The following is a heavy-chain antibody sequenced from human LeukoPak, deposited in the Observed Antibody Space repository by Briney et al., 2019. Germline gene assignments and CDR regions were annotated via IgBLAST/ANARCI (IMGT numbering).Heavy chain of an antibody. CDR3: ARVGGCGSLGDFDY. Sequence: PGASVKVSCRASGFTFTSYFMHWVRQAPGQGLEWMGVINPSGGSTSYAQKFQGRVTMTGDTSTSTVHMELSSLRSEDTAVYYCARVGGCGSLGDFDYWGQGTLVTVSS. D-gene: IGHD3-16*01. J-gene: IGHJ4*02. V-gene: IGHV1-46*01. CDR1: GFTFTSYF. CDR2: INPSGGST.